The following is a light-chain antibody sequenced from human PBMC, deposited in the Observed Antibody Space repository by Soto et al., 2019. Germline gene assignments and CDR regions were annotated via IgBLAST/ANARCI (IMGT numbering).Light chain of an antibody. CDR3: QQNFSIPIT. CDR1: QSISTY. V-gene: IGKV1-39*01. Sequence: DIQMTQSPSSLSASVGDRVTITCRASQSISTYLNWYHQKPGKAPDLLIYAASSLKSGVPSRFSGSGSGTHVTLTITGLQPADWATDYGQQNFSIPITVGQGTRLEIK. J-gene: IGKJ5*01. CDR2: AAS.